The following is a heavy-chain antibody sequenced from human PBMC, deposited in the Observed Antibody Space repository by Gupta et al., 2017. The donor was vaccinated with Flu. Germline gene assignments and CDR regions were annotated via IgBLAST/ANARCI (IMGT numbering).Heavy chain of an antibody. D-gene: IGHD2-21*02. CDR1: GSRFDYCD. CDR3: TKDMHGHDGDSFALDV. CDR2: LSRNSDKR. Sequence: EGQWVASGGGLVPPGRSLRPSCAALGSRFDYCDMHCVRQGQGKGLEWVAGLSRNSDKRGYADSVHGRLTSSRDNAKNALYLQMNSLRVEDTALYYCTKDMHGHDGDSFALDVWGQGTTVTVSS. V-gene: IGHV3-9*01. J-gene: IGHJ6*02.